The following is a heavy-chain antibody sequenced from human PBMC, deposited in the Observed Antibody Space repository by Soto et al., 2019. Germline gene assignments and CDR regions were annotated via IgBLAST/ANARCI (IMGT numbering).Heavy chain of an antibody. J-gene: IGHJ4*02. CDR2: IWYDGSNK. D-gene: IGHD3-22*01. V-gene: IGHV3-33*01. CDR1: GFTFSSYG. Sequence: PGGSLRLSCAASGFTFSSYGMHWVRQAPGKGLEWVAVIWYDGSNKYYAGSVKGRFTISRDNSKNTLYLQIDGLRAEDTAVYYCARDQVYDSSGQVDYWGQGTLVTVSS. CDR3: ARDQVYDSSGQVDY.